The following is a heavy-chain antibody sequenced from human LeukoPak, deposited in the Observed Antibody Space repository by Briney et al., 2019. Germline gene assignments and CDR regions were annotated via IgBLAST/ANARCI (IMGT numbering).Heavy chain of an antibody. CDR2: ISGDGGST. Sequence: GGSLRLSCAASGFTFDDYAMHWVRQAPGKGLEWVSLISGDGGSTYYADPVKGRFTISRDNSKNSLYLQMNSLRTEDTALYYCAKEGYCSSTSCYAGQNYYYYYGMDVWGQGTTVTVSS. D-gene: IGHD2-2*01. V-gene: IGHV3-43*02. J-gene: IGHJ6*02. CDR1: GFTFDDYA. CDR3: AKEGYCSSTSCYAGQNYYYYYGMDV.